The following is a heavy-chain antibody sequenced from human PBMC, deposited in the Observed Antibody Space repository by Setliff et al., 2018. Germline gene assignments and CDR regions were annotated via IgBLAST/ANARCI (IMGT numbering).Heavy chain of an antibody. CDR1: GYTFTRHY. D-gene: IGHD3-3*01. CDR3: ARDRDVSTIFGVVIPAASGLGY. Sequence: ASVKVSCKASGYTFTRHYINWVRLAPGQGLEWMGWIKPNGGDTQYAQKFQGRVTMTRDTSTTTAYMDLNSLRSDDTATYFCARDRDVSTIFGVVIPAASGLGYWGQGTLVTVSS. V-gene: IGHV1-2*02. CDR2: IKPNGGDT. J-gene: IGHJ4*02.